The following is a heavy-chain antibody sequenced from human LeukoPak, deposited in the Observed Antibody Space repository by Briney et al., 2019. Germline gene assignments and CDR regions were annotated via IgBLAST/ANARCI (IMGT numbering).Heavy chain of an antibody. V-gene: IGHV1-69*06. J-gene: IGHJ5*02. CDR3: ARGLVGARQNWFDP. Sequence: SVKVSCKASGGTFSSYAISWVRQAPGQGLEWMGGIIPIFGTANYAQKFQGRVTITADKSTSTAYMELSSLRSEDTAVYYCARGLVGARQNWFDPWGQGTLVTVSS. CDR2: IIPIFGTA. CDR1: GGTFSSYA. D-gene: IGHD1-26*01.